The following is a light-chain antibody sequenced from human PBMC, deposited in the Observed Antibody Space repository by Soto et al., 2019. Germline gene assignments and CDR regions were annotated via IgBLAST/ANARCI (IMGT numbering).Light chain of an antibody. CDR1: QSINNC. V-gene: IGKV1-5*03. CDR2: KAS. Sequence: DIQMTQSPSTLSASVGDRVTITCRASQSINNCLAWYQQKPGEAPKLLIYKASTLESGVPSRCSGSGSGTEFSITISCLQPDDVVTYHCQQYNSYSQFTFGPGTKVDIK. CDR3: QQYNSYSQFT. J-gene: IGKJ3*01.